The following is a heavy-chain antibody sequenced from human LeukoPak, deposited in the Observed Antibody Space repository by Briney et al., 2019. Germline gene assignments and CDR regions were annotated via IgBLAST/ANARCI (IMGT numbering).Heavy chain of an antibody. CDR3: ARHLYESRGQTSFDY. J-gene: IGHJ4*02. V-gene: IGHV4-59*08. Sequence: EASETLSLTCTVSGGSISRYYWSWIRQPPGKGLEWIGYISYSGSTNYNPSLKSRVTISVDTSQNQFSLKLSSVTAADTAMYYCARHLYESRGQTSFDYWGQGTLVTVSS. D-gene: IGHD3-22*01. CDR2: ISYSGST. CDR1: GGSISRYY.